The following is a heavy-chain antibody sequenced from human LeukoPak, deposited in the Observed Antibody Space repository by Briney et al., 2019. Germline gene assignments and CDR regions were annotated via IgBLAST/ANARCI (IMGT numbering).Heavy chain of an antibody. CDR2: ISGSGGST. CDR3: AKRSWSSILFDY. D-gene: IGHD5/OR15-5a*01. J-gene: IGHJ4*02. Sequence: QAGGSLRLSCAASGFTFSSYAMSWVRQAPGKGLEWVSAISGSGGSTYYADSVKGRFTISRDNSKNTLYLQMNSLRAEDTAVYYCAKRSWSSILFDYWGQGTLVTVSS. V-gene: IGHV3-23*01. CDR1: GFTFSSYA.